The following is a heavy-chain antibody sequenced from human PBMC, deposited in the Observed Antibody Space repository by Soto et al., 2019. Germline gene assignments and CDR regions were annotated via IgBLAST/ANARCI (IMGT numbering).Heavy chain of an antibody. D-gene: IGHD5-18*01. Sequence: GESLKISCKGSGYSFTSYWISWVRQMPGKGLEWMGRIDPSDSYTNYSPSFQGHVTISADKSISTAYLQWSSLKASDTAMYYCARKVDTAMIHYDYYGMDVWGQGTTVNVSS. CDR2: IDPSDSYT. J-gene: IGHJ6*02. CDR1: GYSFTSYW. CDR3: ARKVDTAMIHYDYYGMDV. V-gene: IGHV5-10-1*01.